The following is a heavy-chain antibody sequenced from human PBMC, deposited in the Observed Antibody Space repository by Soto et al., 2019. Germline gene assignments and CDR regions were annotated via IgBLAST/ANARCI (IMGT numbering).Heavy chain of an antibody. J-gene: IGHJ4*02. CDR1: GYTFTSYD. V-gene: IGHV1-8*01. D-gene: IGHD3-16*01. CDR2: MNPNSGNT. CDR3: ATEKGGGSYMDY. Sequence: QVQLVQSGAEVKKPGASVKVSCKASGYTFTSYDINWVRQATGQGLEWMGWMNPNSGNTGNAKKFQGRVTMTRNTPKRTANMELSSLRSEDTAVNYGATEKGGGSYMDYWCQGTLVTVSS.